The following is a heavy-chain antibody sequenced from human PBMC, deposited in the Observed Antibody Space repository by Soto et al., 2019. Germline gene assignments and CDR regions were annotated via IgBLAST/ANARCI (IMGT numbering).Heavy chain of an antibody. CDR3: ARATRPSHLSRNQAQDDYDYSIGI. D-gene: IGHD1-1*01. CDR1: GGSISSGGYY. Sequence: QVQLQESGPGLVKHSQTLSLTCTVSGGSISSGGYYWSWICQHPGKRLAWIGYLYSSGITYYNPSLKSRVNISVATTKILCSVNLRPATVPDTSVYYSARATRPSHLSRNQAQDDYDYSIGIFGQSTTVTFS. V-gene: IGHV4-31*03. J-gene: IGHJ6*02. CDR2: LYSSGIT.